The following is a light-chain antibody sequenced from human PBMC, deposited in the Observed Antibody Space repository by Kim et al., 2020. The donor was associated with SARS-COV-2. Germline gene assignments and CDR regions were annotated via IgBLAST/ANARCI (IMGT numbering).Light chain of an antibody. J-gene: IGKJ4*01. V-gene: IGKV1-17*03. Sequence: ASVVDRVTISCRSSPAISNYLAWFQWRPGKVPKRLIYGASSLQSGVPSRFSGSGSGTEFTLTISNLQPEAFATYYCLQHNNYPLTFGGGTKVDIK. CDR2: GAS. CDR3: LQHNNYPLT. CDR1: PAISNY.